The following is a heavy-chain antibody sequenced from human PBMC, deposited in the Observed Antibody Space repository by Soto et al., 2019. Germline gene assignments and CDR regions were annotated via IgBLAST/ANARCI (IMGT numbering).Heavy chain of an antibody. CDR1: GYSFTSYW. V-gene: IGHV5-10-1*01. Sequence: GESLKISCKGSGYSFTSYWISWVRQMPGKGLEWMGRIDPSDSYTNYSPSFQGHVTISADKSISTAYLQWSSLKASDTAMYYCARENCTNGVCYANSYGMDVWCQGTTVTVSS. CDR2: IDPSDSYT. D-gene: IGHD2-8*01. CDR3: ARENCTNGVCYANSYGMDV. J-gene: IGHJ6*02.